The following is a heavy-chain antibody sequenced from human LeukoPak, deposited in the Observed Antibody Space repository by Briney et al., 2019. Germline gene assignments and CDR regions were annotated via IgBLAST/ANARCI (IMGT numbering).Heavy chain of an antibody. D-gene: IGHD6-13*01. CDR2: VYSRGSI. V-gene: IGHV4-39*07. CDR3: ARVTRGVRGTIAAATFDI. J-gene: IGHJ3*02. CDR1: GGSMNTVSCY. Sequence: SETLSLTCTVSGGSMNTVSCYWVWIRQAPEKGLEWIGSVYSRGSIYSNPSLRSRVTLSLDTSKSQFSLNLSSVTAADTAIYYCARVTRGVRGTIAAATFDIWGQGTMVTVSS.